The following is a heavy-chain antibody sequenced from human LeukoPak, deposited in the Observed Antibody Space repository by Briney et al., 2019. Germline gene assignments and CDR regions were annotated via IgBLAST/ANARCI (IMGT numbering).Heavy chain of an antibody. Sequence: PSETLSLTCAVYGGSFSGYYWSWVRQPPGKGREWIGEINHSGSTNYNPSLKSRVTISVDTSKNQFSLKLSSVTAADTAVYYCARGSSSYGTNFDYWGQGTLVTVSS. D-gene: IGHD1-26*01. CDR3: ARGSSSYGTNFDY. CDR1: GGSFSGYY. V-gene: IGHV4-34*01. CDR2: INHSGST. J-gene: IGHJ4*02.